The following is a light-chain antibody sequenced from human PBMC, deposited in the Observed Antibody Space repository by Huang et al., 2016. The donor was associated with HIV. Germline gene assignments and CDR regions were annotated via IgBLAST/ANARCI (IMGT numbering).Light chain of an antibody. CDR3: QQYYNTPFT. CDR2: WES. CDR1: QSLLYRSNNKND. Sequence: DIVMTQSPDSLAVSLGERAAINCKSSQSLLYRSNNKNDLAWYQQKPGQPPKLLIYWESTRESGVPDRFSGSGSGTDFTLTISSLQAADGAVYYCQQYYNTPFTFGPGTKVDIK. V-gene: IGKV4-1*01. J-gene: IGKJ3*01.